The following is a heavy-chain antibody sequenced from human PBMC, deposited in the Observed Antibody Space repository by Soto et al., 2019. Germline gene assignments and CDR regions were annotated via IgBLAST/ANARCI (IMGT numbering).Heavy chain of an antibody. CDR1: GFTFSSYA. J-gene: IGHJ2*01. CDR2: ISGSGGST. Sequence: EVQLLESGGGLVQPGGPLRLSCAASGFTFSSYAMSWVRQAPGKGLEWVSAISGSGGSTYYADSVKGRFTISRDNSKNTLYLQMNSLRAEDTAVYYCAKPQSGQQLIKLWYFDLWGRGTLVTVSS. V-gene: IGHV3-23*01. D-gene: IGHD6-13*01. CDR3: AKPQSGQQLIKLWYFDL.